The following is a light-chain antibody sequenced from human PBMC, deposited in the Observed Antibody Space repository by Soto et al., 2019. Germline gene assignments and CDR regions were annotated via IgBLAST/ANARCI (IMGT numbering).Light chain of an antibody. CDR3: QQYCTTPWT. V-gene: IGKV4-1*01. CDR2: WAS. J-gene: IGKJ1*01. CDR1: QSVLYSSNNKEY. Sequence: DIVMTQSPDSLSVSLGERATINCKSSQSVLYSSNNKEYLAWYQQKPGQVPKVLIYWASNRESGVPDRFSGSGSGTDFTLTISSLQAEDAAVYYCQQYCTTPWTFGQGTKVEIK.